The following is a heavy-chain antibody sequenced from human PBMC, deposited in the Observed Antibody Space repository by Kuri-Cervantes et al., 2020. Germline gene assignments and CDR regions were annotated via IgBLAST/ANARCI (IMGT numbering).Heavy chain of an antibody. CDR2: IYHSGST. CDR3: ARQGGSSGYYHAFDI. J-gene: IGHJ3*02. D-gene: IGHD3-22*01. Sequence: SQTLSLTCAVSGYSISSGYYWGWIRQPPGKGLEWIGSIYHSGSTYYNPSLKSRVTISVDTSKNQFSLKLSSVTAADTAVYYCARQGGSSGYYHAFDIWGQGTMVTVSS. CDR1: GYSISSGYY. V-gene: IGHV4-38-2*01.